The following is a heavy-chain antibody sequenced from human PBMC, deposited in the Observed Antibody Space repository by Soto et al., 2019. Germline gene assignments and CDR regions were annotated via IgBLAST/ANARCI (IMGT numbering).Heavy chain of an antibody. CDR2: IIPTIGTT. CDR3: ARDLGSGYDQGDY. CDR1: GDTFTIFA. V-gene: IGHV1-69*13. D-gene: IGHD5-12*01. J-gene: IGHJ4*02. Sequence: ASVKVSCKASGDTFTIFAISWVRQAPGQGLEWMGGIIPTIGTTNYAQRFQGRITITGDESTGTAYMELSSLKSEDTAVYYCARDLGSGYDQGDYWGQGTLVTVSS.